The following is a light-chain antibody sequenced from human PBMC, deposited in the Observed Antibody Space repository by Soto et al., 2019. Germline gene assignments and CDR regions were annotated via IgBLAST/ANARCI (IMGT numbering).Light chain of an antibody. J-gene: IGLJ2*01. Sequence: QSVLTQPPSASGTPGQRVTNSCSGSSSNIGSNFVYWYQQLPRTAPRLLIYRNDQRPSGVVDRFSGSKSGTAASLAISGLRSEDEAEYYCAVWDDSLPGPVFGGGTKVTVL. CDR1: SSNIGSNF. V-gene: IGLV1-47*01. CDR2: RND. CDR3: AVWDDSLPGPV.